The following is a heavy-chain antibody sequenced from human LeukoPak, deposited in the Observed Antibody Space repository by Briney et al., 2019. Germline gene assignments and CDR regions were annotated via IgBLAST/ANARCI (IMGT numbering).Heavy chain of an antibody. CDR1: GYTFTGYY. V-gene: IGHV1-2*02. CDR3: ASEYPYDSSGRFDY. CDR2: INPNSGGT. J-gene: IGHJ4*02. D-gene: IGHD3-22*01. Sequence: GASVKVSCKASGYTFTGYYMHWVRQAPGQGLEWMGWINPNSGGTNYAQKFQGRVTMTRDTSISTAYMELSRLRSDDTAVYYCASEYPYDSSGRFDYWGQGTLVTVSS.